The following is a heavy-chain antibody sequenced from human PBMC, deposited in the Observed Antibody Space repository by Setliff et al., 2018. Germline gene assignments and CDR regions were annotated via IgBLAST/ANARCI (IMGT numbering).Heavy chain of an antibody. CDR3: ARDTGGLSTAPSSSHRSYMDV. CDR2: IYYSGTT. V-gene: IGHV4-31*03. J-gene: IGHJ6*03. Sequence: PSETLSLTCNVSGVSITRTGGYWSWLRRPPGRGLEWIGYIYYSGTTSYNPSFKSRVFISLDTSKNHLSLKLYSVTAADAAVYYCARDTGGLSTAPSSSHRSYMDVWGKGTTVTVSS. D-gene: IGHD3-10*01. CDR1: GVSITRTGGY.